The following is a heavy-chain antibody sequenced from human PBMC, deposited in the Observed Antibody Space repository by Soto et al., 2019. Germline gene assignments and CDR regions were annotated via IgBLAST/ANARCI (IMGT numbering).Heavy chain of an antibody. D-gene: IGHD5-12*01. CDR3: ARDHGGYGTFDY. CDR2: ISSSGVT. CDR1: GYTFSSSA. V-gene: IGHV1-18*04. J-gene: IGHJ4*02. Sequence: QVRLVQSGPEVKKPEASVKVSCKASGYTFSSSAISWVGQAPGQGPEWMGWISSSGVTHYAQNFQGRVTLTVDSSTTTAYMEVRSLSSADTAIYYCARDHGGYGTFDYWGQGTLVTVSS.